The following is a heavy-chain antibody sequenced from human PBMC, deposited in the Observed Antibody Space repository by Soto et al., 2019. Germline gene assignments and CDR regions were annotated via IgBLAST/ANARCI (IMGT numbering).Heavy chain of an antibody. CDR1: GFTFSSYA. Sequence: EVQLLESGGGLVQPRGSLRLSCAASGFTFSSYAMSWVRQAPGKGLGWVSAISGSGGRTYYADSVKGRFTISRDNSKNTLHLQMNSLRAEDTAVYYCAKGRIVGATTGDDYWGQGTLVTVSS. CDR2: ISGSGGRT. CDR3: AKGRIVGATTGDDY. V-gene: IGHV3-23*01. J-gene: IGHJ4*02. D-gene: IGHD1-26*01.